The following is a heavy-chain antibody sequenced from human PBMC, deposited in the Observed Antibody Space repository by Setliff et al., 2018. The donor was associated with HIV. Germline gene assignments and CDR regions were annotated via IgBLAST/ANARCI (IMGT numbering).Heavy chain of an antibody. J-gene: IGHJ3*02. V-gene: IGHV4-59*01. Sequence: SETLSLTCTVSGGSISTYYWSWIRRPPGKGLEWIGYMYYSGSTNYKPSLKSRVTISVDTSKNQFSLKLNSVTAADTAVYYCARGQATRRYSSSPGAFDIWGQGTLVTVSS. CDR2: MYYSGST. CDR3: ARGQATRRYSSSPGAFDI. D-gene: IGHD6-6*01. CDR1: GGSISTYY.